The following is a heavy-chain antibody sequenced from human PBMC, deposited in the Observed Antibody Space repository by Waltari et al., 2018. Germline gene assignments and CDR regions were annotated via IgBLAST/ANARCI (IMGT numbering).Heavy chain of an antibody. CDR1: GDSLMYTLYS. CDR2: TYSDGTT. J-gene: IGHJ5*02. Sequence: QPQLQESGPRLVKPSETLSLTCRVSGDSLMYTLYSWGWIRPPPGKGLEWIGSTYSDGTTQYNSSLKGRATISVDPTKNQFSLEISSTTAADTAVYYCARDPTKGVYNWFDPWGQGILVIVSS. CDR3: ARDPTKGVYNWFDP. V-gene: IGHV4-39*07. D-gene: IGHD3-10*01.